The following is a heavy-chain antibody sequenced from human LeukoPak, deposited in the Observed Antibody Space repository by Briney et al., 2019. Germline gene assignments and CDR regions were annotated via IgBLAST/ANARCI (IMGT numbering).Heavy chain of an antibody. J-gene: IGHJ3*02. Sequence: SETLSLTCTVSGGSISSSSYYWGWIRQPPGKGLEWIGSIYYSGSTYYNPSLKSRVTISVDTSKNQFSLKLSSVTAADTAVYYCARQENYDFWRGLDAFDIWGQGTMVTVSS. CDR3: ARQENYDFWRGLDAFDI. CDR1: GGSISSSSYY. D-gene: IGHD3-3*01. V-gene: IGHV4-39*01. CDR2: IYYSGST.